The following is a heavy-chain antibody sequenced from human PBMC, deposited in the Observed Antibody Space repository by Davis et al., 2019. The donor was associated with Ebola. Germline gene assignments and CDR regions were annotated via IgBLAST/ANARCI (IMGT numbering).Heavy chain of an antibody. CDR3: ARGVDSSGYLAVYY. V-gene: IGHV4-61*05. J-gene: IGHJ4*02. CDR1: GGSISSSSYY. CDR2: IYYSGST. Sequence: PSETLSLTCTVSGGSISSSSYYWSWIRQPPGKGLEWIGYIYYSGSTNYNPSLKSRVTISVDTSKNQFSLKLSSVTAADTAVYYCARGVDSSGYLAVYYWGQGTLVTVSS. D-gene: IGHD3-22*01.